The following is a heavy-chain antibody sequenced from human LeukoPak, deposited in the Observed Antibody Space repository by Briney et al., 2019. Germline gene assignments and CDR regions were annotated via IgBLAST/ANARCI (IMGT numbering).Heavy chain of an antibody. Sequence: SETLSLTCTVSGGSISSSSYYWGWIRQPPGKGLEWIGSIYYSGSTYYNPSLKSRVTISVDTSKNQFSLKLSSVTAADTAVYYCARRKRFGELYFDYWGQGTLVTVSS. V-gene: IGHV4-39*01. J-gene: IGHJ4*02. CDR1: GGSISSSSYY. D-gene: IGHD3-10*01. CDR2: IYYSGST. CDR3: ARRKRFGELYFDY.